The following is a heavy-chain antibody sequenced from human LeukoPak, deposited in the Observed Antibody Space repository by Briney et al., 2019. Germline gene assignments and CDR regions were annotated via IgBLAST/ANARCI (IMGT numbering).Heavy chain of an antibody. J-gene: IGHJ6*03. CDR1: GYTFTSYY. D-gene: IGHD1-26*01. V-gene: IGHV1-46*01. CDR2: INPSGGST. Sequence: ASVKVSCKASGYTFTSYYMHWVRQAPGQGLEWMGIINPSGGSTSYAQKFQGRVTMTRDTSISTAYMELSRLRSDDTAVYYCAREPTYSGSYYYYYMDVWGKGPRSPSP. CDR3: AREPTYSGSYYYYYMDV.